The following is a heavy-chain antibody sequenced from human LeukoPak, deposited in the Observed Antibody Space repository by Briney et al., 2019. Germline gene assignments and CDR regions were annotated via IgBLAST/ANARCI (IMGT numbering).Heavy chain of an antibody. CDR1: GFTFSSYW. CDR2: INTDGSST. Sequence: GGSLRLSCAASGFTFSSYWMHWVRQAPGKGLVWVSRINTDGSSTTYADSVKGRFTISRDNAKNTLYLQMNSLRAEDTAVYYCARNLVNSPFDYWGQGTLVTVSS. D-gene: IGHD3-22*01. V-gene: IGHV3-74*01. J-gene: IGHJ4*02. CDR3: ARNLVNSPFDY.